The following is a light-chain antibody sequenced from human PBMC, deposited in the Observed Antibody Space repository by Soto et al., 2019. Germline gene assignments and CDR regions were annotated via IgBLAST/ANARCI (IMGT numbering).Light chain of an antibody. CDR3: QQRFTNPKT. CDR2: AAS. J-gene: IGKJ1*01. Sequence: DIQMTQSPSSLSASVGDRVTITCRASQGISNFLNWYQQKPGEAPKVLIYAASSLQTGVPSRFSGSGSGTVFTLTITSLQVEDFATYFCQQRFTNPKTFGQGTEVDIK. V-gene: IGKV1-39*01. CDR1: QGISNF.